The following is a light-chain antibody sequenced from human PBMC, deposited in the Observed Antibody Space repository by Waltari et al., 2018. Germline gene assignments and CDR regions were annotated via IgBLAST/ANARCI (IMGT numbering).Light chain of an antibody. V-gene: IGLV1-44*01. Sequence: QSVLTQAPSASGTPGRGVTVSCSGRDSNIGAHSVPWYQHVPGAAPKVLIYRSNQRPSGAPDRFSGSKSGTSASLAISGLRSEDEADYYCAAWDDRLDSYVFGTGTRVTVL. J-gene: IGLJ1*01. CDR2: RSN. CDR3: AAWDDRLDSYV. CDR1: DSNIGAHS.